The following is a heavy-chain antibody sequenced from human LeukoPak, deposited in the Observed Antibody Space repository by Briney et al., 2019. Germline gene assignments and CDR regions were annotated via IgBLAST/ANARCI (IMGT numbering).Heavy chain of an antibody. V-gene: IGHV3-64D*06. Sequence: GGSLKLPCSVSGFTFSTYVMHWVRQAPGKGLEYVSAISSNGDNTYYADSVKGRFTISRDSSKNTLYLQMSSLRADDTAVYYCVGGTGYWGQGTLVTVSS. J-gene: IGHJ4*02. CDR2: ISSNGDNT. CDR3: VGGTGY. CDR1: GFTFSTYV.